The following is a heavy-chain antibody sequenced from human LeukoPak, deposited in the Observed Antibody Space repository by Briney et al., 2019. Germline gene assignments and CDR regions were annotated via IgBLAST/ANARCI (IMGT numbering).Heavy chain of an antibody. CDR1: GFTFSSYS. CDR2: ISSSSSTI. CDR3: ARPPYNWNYYFDY. V-gene: IGHV3-48*04. Sequence: GGSLRLSCAASGFTFSSYSLNWVRQAPGKGLEWVSYISSSSSTIYYADSVKDRFTISRDNAKNSLYLQMNSLRAEDTAVYYCARPPYNWNYYFDYWGQGTLVTVSS. D-gene: IGHD1-7*01. J-gene: IGHJ4*02.